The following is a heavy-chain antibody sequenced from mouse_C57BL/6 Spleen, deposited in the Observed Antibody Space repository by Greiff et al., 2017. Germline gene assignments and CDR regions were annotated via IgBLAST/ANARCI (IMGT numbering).Heavy chain of an antibody. Sequence: QVQLKQPGAELVRPGSSVKLSCKVSGYTFTSYWMHWVKQRPIQGLEWIGNIDPSDSETHYNQKFKDKATLTVDKSSSTAYMQLSSLTSEDSAVYYCARSTTVVAPYFEVWGTGTTVTVSS. J-gene: IGHJ1*03. V-gene: IGHV1-52*01. CDR1: GYTFTSYW. D-gene: IGHD1-1*01. CDR3: ARSTTVVAPYFEV. CDR2: IDPSDSET.